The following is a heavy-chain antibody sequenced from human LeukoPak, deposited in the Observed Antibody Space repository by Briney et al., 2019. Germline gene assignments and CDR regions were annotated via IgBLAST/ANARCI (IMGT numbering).Heavy chain of an antibody. J-gene: IGHJ4*02. CDR1: GGSISSYY. D-gene: IGHD3-22*01. Sequence: KPSETLSLTCTVSGGSISSYYWSWIRQPAGKGLEWIGRIYTSGSTNYNPSLKSRVTMSVDTSKNQFSLKLSSVTAADTAVYYCARDAFYDSSGPIDYWGQGTLVTVSS. V-gene: IGHV4-4*07. CDR3: ARDAFYDSSGPIDY. CDR2: IYTSGST.